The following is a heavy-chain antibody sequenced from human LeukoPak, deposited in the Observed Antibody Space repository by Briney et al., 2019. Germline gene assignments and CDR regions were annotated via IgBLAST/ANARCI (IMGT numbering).Heavy chain of an antibody. CDR3: ARKKYYYDTSTYGWFDP. D-gene: IGHD3-22*01. Sequence: GGSLRLSCAASGFTFSTYWMTWVRQAPGKGLEWVANINQNGSETYYVDSVKGRFTISRDNAKNSLYLQMNSLRVEDAAVYYCARKKYYYDTSTYGWFDPWGQGISVTVSS. V-gene: IGHV3-7*01. J-gene: IGHJ5*02. CDR1: GFTFSTYW. CDR2: INQNGSET.